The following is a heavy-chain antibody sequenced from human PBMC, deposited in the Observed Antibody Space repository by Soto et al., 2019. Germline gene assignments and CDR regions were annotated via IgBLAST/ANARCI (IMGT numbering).Heavy chain of an antibody. D-gene: IGHD3-22*01. J-gene: IGHJ6*02. CDR2: IVVGSGNT. CDR1: VFTFTSSA. Sequence: ASVKVSCKASVFTFTSSAVQWVRQARGQRLEWIGWIVVGSGNTNYAQKFQERVTITGDMSTSTAYMELSSLRSDDTAVYYCAADYYDSSGYYYYYAMDVWGQGTTVTVSS. CDR3: AADYYDSSGYYYYYAMDV. V-gene: IGHV1-58*01.